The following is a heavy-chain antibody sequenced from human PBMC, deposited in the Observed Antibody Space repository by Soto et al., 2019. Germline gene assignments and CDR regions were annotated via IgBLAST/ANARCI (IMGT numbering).Heavy chain of an antibody. CDR2: INAGNGNT. D-gene: IGHD5-18*01. CDR3: ARGSWIQLRSNWFAP. V-gene: IGHV1-3*01. Sequence: ASVKVSCKASGYTFTSYAMHWVRQAPGQRLEWMGWINAGNGNTKYSQKFQGRVAITRDTSASTAYMELSSLRSEDTAVYYCARGSWIQLRSNWFAPWGQGTLVPVSS. CDR1: GYTFTSYA. J-gene: IGHJ5*02.